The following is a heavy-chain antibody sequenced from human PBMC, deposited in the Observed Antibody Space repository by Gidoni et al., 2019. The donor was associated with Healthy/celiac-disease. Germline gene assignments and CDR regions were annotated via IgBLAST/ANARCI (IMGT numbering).Heavy chain of an antibody. J-gene: IGHJ6*02. CDR2: IYYSGST. D-gene: IGHD2-2*01. V-gene: IGHV4-31*03. CDR1: GGSISSGGYY. Sequence: QVQLQESGPGLVKPSQTLSLTCTVSGGSISSGGYYWSWIRQHPGKGLEWIGYIYYSGSTYYNPSLKSRVTISVDTSKNQFSLKLSSVTAADTAVYYCAREGYCSSTSCYSDYYYGMDVWGQGTTVTVSS. CDR3: AREGYCSSTSCYSDYYYGMDV.